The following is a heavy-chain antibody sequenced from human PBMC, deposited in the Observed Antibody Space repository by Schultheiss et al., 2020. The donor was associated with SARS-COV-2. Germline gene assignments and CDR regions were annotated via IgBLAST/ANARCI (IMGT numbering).Heavy chain of an antibody. Sequence: GGSLRLSFAASGFTFSSYAMHWVRQAPGKGLEYVSAISSNGGSTYYADSVKGRFTISRDNSKNTLYLQMNSLRAEDTAVYYCARQGQWYSSGWGYFDYWGQGTLVTVSS. D-gene: IGHD6-19*01. CDR1: GFTFSSYA. V-gene: IGHV3-64*04. CDR3: ARQGQWYSSGWGYFDY. CDR2: ISSNGGST. J-gene: IGHJ4*02.